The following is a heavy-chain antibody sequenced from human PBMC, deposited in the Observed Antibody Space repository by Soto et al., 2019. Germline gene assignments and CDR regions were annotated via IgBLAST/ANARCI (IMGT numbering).Heavy chain of an antibody. CDR2: ISYDGSNK. J-gene: IGHJ6*02. D-gene: IGHD6-19*01. V-gene: IGHV3-30*18. CDR3: AKGSIAVAGSIMDYYYYGMDV. Sequence: QVQLVESGGGVVQPGRSLRLSCAASGFTFSSYGMHWVRQAPGKGLEWVAVISYDGSNKYYADSVKGRFTISRDNSKNTLYLQMNSLRAEAKAVYYCAKGSIAVAGSIMDYYYYGMDVWGQGTTVTVSS. CDR1: GFTFSSYG.